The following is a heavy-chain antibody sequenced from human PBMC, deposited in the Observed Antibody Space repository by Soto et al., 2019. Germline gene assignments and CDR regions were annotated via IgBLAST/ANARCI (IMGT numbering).Heavy chain of an antibody. CDR1: GFTFSSYA. CDR2: ISGSGGST. J-gene: IGHJ4*02. CDR3: AKDGLVVVAATPKY. D-gene: IGHD2-15*01. Sequence: EVQLLESGGGLVQPGGSLRLSCAASGFTFSSYAMSWVRQAPGKGLEWVSAISGSGGSTYYADSVKGRFTISRDNSKNPLYLKMNSLRAEDTAVYYCAKDGLVVVAATPKYWGQGTLVTVSS. V-gene: IGHV3-23*01.